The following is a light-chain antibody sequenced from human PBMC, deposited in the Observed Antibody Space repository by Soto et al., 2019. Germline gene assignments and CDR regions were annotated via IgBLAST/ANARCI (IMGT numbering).Light chain of an antibody. V-gene: IGLV1-40*01. J-gene: IGLJ2*01. CDR1: SSNIGAGYD. CDR3: QTYDSGVSGSI. Sequence: QSVLTQPPSVSGAPGQRVAISCAGTSSNIGAGYDVHWYQHLPGTARKLLIFGNINRPSGVPDRFSGSKSGTSASLAITGLQAADEGYYYCQTYDSGVSGSIFGGGTKVTVL. CDR2: GNI.